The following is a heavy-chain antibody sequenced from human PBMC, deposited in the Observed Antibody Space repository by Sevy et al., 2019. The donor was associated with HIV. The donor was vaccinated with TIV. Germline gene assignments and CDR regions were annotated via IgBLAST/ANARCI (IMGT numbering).Heavy chain of an antibody. CDR2: ISGSGGYT. D-gene: IGHD1-1*01. J-gene: IGHJ4*02. CDR3: EAITTAGRDY. CDR1: GFTFSNYA. Sequence: GGSLRLSCTASGFTFSNYAMNWVRQAPGKGLEWVSSISGSGGYTYYADSVKGRFTISRDNSNNMLYLQMNSLRAEDTAIYYCEAITTAGRDYWGQGTLVTVSS. V-gene: IGHV3-23*01.